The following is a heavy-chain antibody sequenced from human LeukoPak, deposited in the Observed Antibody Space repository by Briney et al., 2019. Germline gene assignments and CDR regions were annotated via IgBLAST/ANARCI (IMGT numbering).Heavy chain of an antibody. D-gene: IGHD3-3*01. Sequence: GGSLRLSCAASGFTFSSYAMSWVRQAPGKGLEWVSGISWNSGSIGYADSVKGRFTISRDNAKNSLYLQMNSLRAEDTALYYCAKDVFVRLGFDYWGQGTLVTVSS. CDR3: AKDVFVRLGFDY. CDR1: GFTFSSYA. V-gene: IGHV3-9*01. J-gene: IGHJ4*02. CDR2: ISWNSGSI.